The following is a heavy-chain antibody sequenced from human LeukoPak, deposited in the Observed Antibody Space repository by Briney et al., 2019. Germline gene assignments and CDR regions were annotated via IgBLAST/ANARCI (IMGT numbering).Heavy chain of an antibody. D-gene: IGHD3-9*01. CDR3: ARGDVLRYFDWLPENWFDP. CDR2: IYPGDSDT. V-gene: IGHV5-51*01. CDR1: EYSFPNYC. J-gene: IGHJ5*02. Sequence: GESLKISCKHSEYSFPNYCIGWVRQLPGKGLEWMGIIYPGDSDTRYSPSFQGQVTISADKSISTAYLQWSSLKASDTAMYYCARGDVLRYFDWLPENWFDPWGQGTLVTVSS.